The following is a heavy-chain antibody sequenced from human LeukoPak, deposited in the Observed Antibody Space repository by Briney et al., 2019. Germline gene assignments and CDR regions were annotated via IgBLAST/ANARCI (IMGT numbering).Heavy chain of an antibody. V-gene: IGHV1-46*01. D-gene: IGHD6-13*01. CDR3: AREERLIAATGRGAFDY. J-gene: IGHJ4*02. CDR2: INPITGTT. CDR1: GYTFTNYF. Sequence: GASVKVSCKASGYTFTNYFMHWVRQAPGQGLEWMGIINPITGTTTYAQKFQGRVTMTRGTSTGTVYMELSSLRSEDTAVYYCAREERLIAATGRGAFDYWGQGTLVTVSS.